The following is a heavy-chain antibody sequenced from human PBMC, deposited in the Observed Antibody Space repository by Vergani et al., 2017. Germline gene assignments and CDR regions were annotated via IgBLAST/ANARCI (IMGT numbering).Heavy chain of an antibody. V-gene: IGHV3-21*01. CDR3: ASIAAAAPPFDY. Sequence: EVQLVESGGGLVKPGGSLRLSCAASGFTFSSYSMNWVRQAPGKGLEWVSSISSSSSYIYYADSVKSRFTISRDNAKNSLYLQMNSLRAEDTAVYYCASIAAAAPPFDYWGQGTLVTVSS. D-gene: IGHD6-13*01. J-gene: IGHJ4*02. CDR2: ISSSSSYI. CDR1: GFTFSSYS.